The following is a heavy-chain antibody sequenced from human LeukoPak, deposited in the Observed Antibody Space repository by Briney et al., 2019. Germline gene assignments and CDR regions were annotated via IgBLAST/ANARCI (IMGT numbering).Heavy chain of an antibody. D-gene: IGHD6-6*01. V-gene: IGHV1-8*01. Sequence: ASVKVSCKASGYTFTSYDINWVRQATGQGLEWMGWMNPNSGNTGYAQKFQGSVTMTRNTSISTAYMELSSLRSEDTAVYYCARVAPSSPCFDYWGQGTLVTVSS. CDR1: GYTFTSYD. CDR3: ARVAPSSPCFDY. CDR2: MNPNSGNT. J-gene: IGHJ4*02.